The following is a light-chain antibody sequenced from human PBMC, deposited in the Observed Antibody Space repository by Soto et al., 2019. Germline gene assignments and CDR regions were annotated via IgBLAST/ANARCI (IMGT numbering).Light chain of an antibody. CDR3: QQFNSYPPALT. J-gene: IGKJ4*01. Sequence: AIQLTQSPSSLSASVGDRVTITCRASQGISSALAWYQQKPGKAPKLLIYDASSLESGVPSRVSGSGSGTDFTLTISSLQPEDFATYYCQQFNSYPPALTFGGGTKVEIK. V-gene: IGKV1-13*02. CDR2: DAS. CDR1: QGISSA.